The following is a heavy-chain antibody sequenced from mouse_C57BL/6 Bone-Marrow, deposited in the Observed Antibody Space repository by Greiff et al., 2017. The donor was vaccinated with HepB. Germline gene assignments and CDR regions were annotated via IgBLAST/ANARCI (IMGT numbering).Heavy chain of an antibody. CDR3: ARRSVVAYYAMDY. Sequence: QVHVKQPGAELVKPGASVKLSCKASGYTFTSYWMQWVKQRPGQGLEWIGEIDPSDSYTNYNQKFKGKATLTVDTSSSTAYMQLSSLTSEDSAVYYCARRSVVAYYAMDYWGQGTSVTVSS. D-gene: IGHD1-1*01. CDR2: IDPSDSYT. CDR1: GYTFTSYW. V-gene: IGHV1-50*01. J-gene: IGHJ4*01.